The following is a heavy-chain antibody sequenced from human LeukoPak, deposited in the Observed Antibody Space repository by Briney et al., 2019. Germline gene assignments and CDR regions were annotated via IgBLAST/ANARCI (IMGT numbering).Heavy chain of an antibody. CDR3: ARDSYSSSSPPLDY. J-gene: IGHJ4*02. Sequence: GASVKVSCKASGGTFSSYAISWVRQAPGQGLEWMGWISAYNGNTNYAQKLQGRVTMTTDTSTSTAYMELRSLRSDDTAVYYCARDSYSSSSPPLDYWGQGTLVTVSS. CDR2: ISAYNGNT. D-gene: IGHD6-13*01. CDR1: GGTFSSYA. V-gene: IGHV1-18*01.